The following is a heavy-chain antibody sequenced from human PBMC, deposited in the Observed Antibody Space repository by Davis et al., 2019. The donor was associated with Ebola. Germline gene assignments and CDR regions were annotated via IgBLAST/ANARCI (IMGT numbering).Heavy chain of an antibody. CDR1: GGTFSSYA. D-gene: IGHD6-13*01. CDR3: ARGESGYSSNWYPPYYYYYGMDV. J-gene: IGHJ6*02. V-gene: IGHV1-69*06. CDR2: IIPIFGTA. Sequence: AASVKVSCKASGGTFSSYAISWVRQAPGQGLEWMGGIIPIFGTANYAQKFQGRVTITADKSTSTAYMELSSLRSEDTAVYYCARGESGYSSNWYPPYYYYYGMDVWGQGTTVTVSS.